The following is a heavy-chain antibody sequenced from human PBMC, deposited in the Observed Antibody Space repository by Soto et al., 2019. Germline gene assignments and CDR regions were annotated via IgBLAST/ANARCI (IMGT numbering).Heavy chain of an antibody. D-gene: IGHD6-13*01. Sequence: LRLSCAASGFTFSSYAMSWVRQAPGKGLEWVSAISGSGGSTYYADSVKGRFTISRDNSKNTLYLQMNSLRAEDTAVYYCAKDQYSSSWNYYYYGMDVWGQGATVTVSS. CDR2: ISGSGGST. J-gene: IGHJ6*02. CDR1: GFTFSSYA. V-gene: IGHV3-23*01. CDR3: AKDQYSSSWNYYYYGMDV.